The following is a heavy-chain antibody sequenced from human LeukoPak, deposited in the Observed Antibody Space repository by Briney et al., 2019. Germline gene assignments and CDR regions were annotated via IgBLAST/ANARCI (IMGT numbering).Heavy chain of an antibody. J-gene: IGHJ4*02. CDR1: GFTFSSYW. D-gene: IGHD6-13*01. V-gene: IGHV3-7*03. CDR3: ARDRVAAGFDY. Sequence: GGSLRLSCEASGFTFSSYWMSWVRQAPGKGLEWVANIKQDGSEKYYVDSVKGRFTISRDNAKNSLYLQMNSLRAEDTAVYYCARDRVAAGFDYWGQGTLVTVSS. CDR2: IKQDGSEK.